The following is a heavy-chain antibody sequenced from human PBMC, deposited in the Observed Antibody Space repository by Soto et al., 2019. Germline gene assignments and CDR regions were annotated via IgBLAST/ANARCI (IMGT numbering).Heavy chain of an antibody. CDR1: GGSISSGGYY. J-gene: IGHJ4*02. Sequence: SETLSLTCTVSGGSISSGGYYWSWIRQHPGKGLEWIGYIYYSGSTDYNPSLKRRTSISVDTSKNEFSLRLNSVTVADTAVYYCARAYWYDNSGNSFNYWGQGTLVTVSS. D-gene: IGHD3-22*01. V-gene: IGHV4-30-4*08. CDR2: IYYSGST. CDR3: ARAYWYDNSGNSFNY.